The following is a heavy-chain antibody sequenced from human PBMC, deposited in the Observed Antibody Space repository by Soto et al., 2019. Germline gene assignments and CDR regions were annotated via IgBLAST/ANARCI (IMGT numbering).Heavy chain of an antibody. Sequence: SVKVSCKASGGTFSSYAISWVRQAPGQGLEWMGGIIPIFGTANYAQKFQGRVTITADEYTSTAYMELSSLRSEDTAVYYCARDSRAYYDFWSGYYGDYYYYGMDVWGQGTTVTVSS. D-gene: IGHD3-3*01. V-gene: IGHV1-69*13. J-gene: IGHJ6*02. CDR3: ARDSRAYYDFWSGYYGDYYYYGMDV. CDR2: IIPIFGTA. CDR1: GGTFSSYA.